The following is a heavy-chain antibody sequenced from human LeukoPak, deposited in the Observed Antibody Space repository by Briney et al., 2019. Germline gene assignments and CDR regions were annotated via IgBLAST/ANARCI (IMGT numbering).Heavy chain of an antibody. CDR3: ARVPLMYSGGWYGY. D-gene: IGHD6-19*01. V-gene: IGHV4-34*01. J-gene: IGHJ4*02. CDR2: INHSGST. CDR1: GGSFSGYY. Sequence: PSETLSLTCAVYGGSFSGYYWSWIRQPPGKGLEWIGEINHSGSTNYNPSLKSRVTISVDTSKNQFSLKLSSVTAADTAVYYCARVPLMYSGGWYGYWGQGTLVTVSS.